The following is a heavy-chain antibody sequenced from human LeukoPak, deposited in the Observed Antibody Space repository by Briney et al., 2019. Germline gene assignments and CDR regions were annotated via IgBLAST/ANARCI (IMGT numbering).Heavy chain of an antibody. CDR3: ARGRVNYGS. J-gene: IGHJ4*02. V-gene: IGHV1-8*01. CDR2: MSPNSGNT. D-gene: IGHD4-11*01. CDR1: GYTFTSYD. Sequence: GASVKLSCSAAGYTFTSYDINWGRQAAGQGLEWMGWMSPNSGNTGYAQKFQGRVTMTRNTSISTANMELSSLRSEDTAVYYCARGRVNYGSWGQGTLVTISS.